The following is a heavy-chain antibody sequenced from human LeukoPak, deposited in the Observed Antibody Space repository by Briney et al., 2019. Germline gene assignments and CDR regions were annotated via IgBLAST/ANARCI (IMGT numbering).Heavy chain of an antibody. V-gene: IGHV3-66*02. D-gene: IGHD5-24*01. CDR2: IYSGGST. Sequence: GGSLRLSCAASGFTVSSNYMSWVRQAPGKGLEWVSVIYSGGSTYYADSAKGRFTISRDNSKNTLYLQMNSLRAEDTAVYYCARDRPLQGLDYWGQGTLVTVSS. J-gene: IGHJ4*02. CDR3: ARDRPLQGLDY. CDR1: GFTVSSNY.